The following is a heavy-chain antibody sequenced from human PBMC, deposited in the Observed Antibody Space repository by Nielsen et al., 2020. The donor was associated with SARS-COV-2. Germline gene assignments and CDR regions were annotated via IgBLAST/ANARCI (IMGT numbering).Heavy chain of an antibody. CDR2: ISWNSVSI. V-gene: IGHV3-9*01. J-gene: IGHJ2*01. Sequence: SLKISCVGSGFTFDDYAMHWVRQAPGKGLEWVSGISWNSVSIDYADSVKGRFTISRDNAKSSLYLQMNSLRAEDTAFYYCAKVYGDYVGFFEVWGRGTLVTVSS. CDR1: GFTFDDYA. CDR3: AKVYGDYVGFFEV. D-gene: IGHD4-17*01.